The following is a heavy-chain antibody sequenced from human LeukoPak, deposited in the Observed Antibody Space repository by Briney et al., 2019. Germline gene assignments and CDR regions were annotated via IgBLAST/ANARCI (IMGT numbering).Heavy chain of an antibody. CDR3: ARGKMGWLQPSGDAFDI. CDR2: ISSSGSTI. Sequence: GGSLRLSCAASGFTFSSYEMNWVRQAPGKGLEWVSYISSSGSTIYYADSVKGRFTISRDNAKNSLYLQMISLRAEDTAVYYCARGKMGWLQPSGDAFDIWGQGTMVTVSS. J-gene: IGHJ3*02. D-gene: IGHD5-24*01. V-gene: IGHV3-48*03. CDR1: GFTFSSYE.